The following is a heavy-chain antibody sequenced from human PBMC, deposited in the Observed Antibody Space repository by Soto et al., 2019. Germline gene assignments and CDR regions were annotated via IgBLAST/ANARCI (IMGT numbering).Heavy chain of an antibody. V-gene: IGHV5-51*01. CDR2: IYPGDSDT. J-gene: IGHJ6*02. CDR3: ARLVNYYFGMDV. CDR1: DTTHW. Sequence: EAQLVQSGAEVKKPGESLKISCKASDTTHWIGWVRQKPGKGLEWMGIIYPGDSDTKYSPSFQGQVTISVDKSISTAYHHWSSLKASETATYYCARLVNYYFGMDVWGLGTTVNVSS.